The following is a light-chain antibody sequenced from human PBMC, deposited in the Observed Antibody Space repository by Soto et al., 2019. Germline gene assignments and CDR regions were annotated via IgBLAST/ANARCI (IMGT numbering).Light chain of an antibody. CDR2: DAT. Sequence: DIQMTQSPSSLSVSVGDRVTITCQASQDIRNSLNWYQQKAGKAPELLVNDATNLELGVPSRFSGSGSGTDFTFTISGLQLEDFATYYCQLYYDSMYTFGQGTKLEI. J-gene: IGKJ2*01. CDR1: QDIRNS. V-gene: IGKV1-33*01. CDR3: QLYYDSMYT.